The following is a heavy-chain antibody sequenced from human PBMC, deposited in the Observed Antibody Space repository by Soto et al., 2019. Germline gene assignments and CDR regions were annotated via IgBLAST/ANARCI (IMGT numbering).Heavy chain of an antibody. CDR1: GYSISSGYY. J-gene: IGHJ4*02. CDR2: IYHSGST. CDR3: ARADRDIFDY. D-gene: IGHD3-10*01. Sequence: LSLTCAVSGYSISSGYYWGWIRQPPGKGLEWIGSIYHSGSTYYNPSLKSRVTISVDTSKNQFSLKLSSVTAADTAVYYCARADRDIFDYWGQGTLVTVSS. V-gene: IGHV4-38-2*01.